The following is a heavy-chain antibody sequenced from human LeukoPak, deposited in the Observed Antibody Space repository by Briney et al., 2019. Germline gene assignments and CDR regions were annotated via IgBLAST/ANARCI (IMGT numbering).Heavy chain of an antibody. CDR2: VDQTGSP. J-gene: IGHJ6*03. V-gene: IGHV4-39*07. Sequence: SETLSLTYSVSGGSLRSDRHNWAWVRQSADKGLEHIGSVDQTGSPYYNPPLKSRVTISVDTSNKQFSLNLTSVTAADTAVYYCARDLGGYPFFMDVWGKGITVTVSS. CDR1: GGSLRSDRHN. D-gene: IGHD2-15*01. CDR3: ARDLGGYPFFMDV.